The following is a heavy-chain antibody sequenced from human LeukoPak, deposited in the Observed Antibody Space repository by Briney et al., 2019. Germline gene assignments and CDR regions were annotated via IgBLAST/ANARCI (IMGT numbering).Heavy chain of an antibody. CDR2: ITSSTYI. V-gene: IGHV3-21*01. CDR1: GFTFSTYT. Sequence: PGGSLRLSCAASGFTFSTYTMNWVRQAPGKGLEWVSSITSSTYIYYADSVKGRFTISRDNAKNSLYLQMNSLRAEDTAVYYCARVRSGYYGLQNWFDPWGQGTLVTVSS. J-gene: IGHJ5*02. D-gene: IGHD3-3*01. CDR3: ARVRSGYYGLQNWFDP.